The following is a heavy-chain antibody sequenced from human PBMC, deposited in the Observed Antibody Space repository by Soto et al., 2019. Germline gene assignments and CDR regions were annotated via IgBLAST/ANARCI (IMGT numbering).Heavy chain of an antibody. J-gene: IGHJ4*02. Sequence: QVQVVESGGGVVQPGRSLRLSCAASGFDFSMYGMHWVRQAPGRGLEWVAVIWYDGSDKYYADSVKGRFTISRDNSQNTVYLQMNSLRVEDTGVYYCARDRRASSSWYGNFDYWGQGTLVTVSS. CDR3: ARDRRASSSWYGNFDY. CDR2: IWYDGSDK. D-gene: IGHD6-13*01. V-gene: IGHV3-33*01. CDR1: GFDFSMYG.